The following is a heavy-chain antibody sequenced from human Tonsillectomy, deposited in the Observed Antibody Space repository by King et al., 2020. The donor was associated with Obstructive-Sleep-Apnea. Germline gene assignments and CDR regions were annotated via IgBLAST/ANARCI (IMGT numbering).Heavy chain of an antibody. CDR2: TYFTGNT. J-gene: IGHJ4*02. D-gene: IGHD5-18*01. CDR1: GDSSTNSLYY. V-gene: IGHV4-39*07. CDR3: ARVMLKWNTAPFDS. Sequence: MQLQESGPGLVKPSETLSLTCTVTGDSSTNSLYYWAWIRQPPGKGLEWIANTYFTGNTYYNPSLQSRVTISADASNNQFSLKLTSVTAADTAVYYCARVMLKWNTAPFDSWGQGALVTVSS.